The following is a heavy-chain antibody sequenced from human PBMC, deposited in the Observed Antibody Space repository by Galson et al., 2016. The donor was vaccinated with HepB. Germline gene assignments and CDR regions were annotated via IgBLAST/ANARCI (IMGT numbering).Heavy chain of an antibody. CDR1: GYSFTGYG. CDR2: ISAYNSNT. J-gene: IGHJ3*02. D-gene: IGHD4/OR15-4a*01. V-gene: IGHV1-18*01. CDR3: AGSMVKHARGRAFDI. Sequence: SVKVSCKASGYSFTGYGISWVRQAPGHGLEWMGWISAYNSNTNYTEKLQGRVTMTTDTSTSTAYMELRSLRSDDTAVYYCAGSMVKHARGRAFDIWGQGTMVTVSS.